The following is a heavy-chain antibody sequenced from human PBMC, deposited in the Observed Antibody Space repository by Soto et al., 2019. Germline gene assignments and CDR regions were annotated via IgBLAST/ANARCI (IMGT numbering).Heavy chain of an antibody. V-gene: IGHV3-23*01. D-gene: IGHD3-9*01. CDR1: GFTFSSYA. J-gene: IGHJ5*02. CDR2: ISGSGGST. CDR3: AKDVDILTGYSSPNWFDP. Sequence: PGGSLRLSCAASGFTFSSYAMSWVRQAPGKGLEWVSAISGSGGSTYYADSVKGRFTISRDNSKNTLYLQMNSLRAEDTAVYYCAKDVDILTGYSSPNWFDPWGQGTPVTVSS.